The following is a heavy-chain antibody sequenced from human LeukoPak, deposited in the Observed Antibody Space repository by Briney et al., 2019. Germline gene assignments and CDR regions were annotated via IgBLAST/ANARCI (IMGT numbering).Heavy chain of an antibody. CDR1: GGSISSNNYY. Sequence: SETLSLTCTVSGGSISSNNYYWGWIRQPPGKGLEWIGSIFYDESTYYNPSLKSRVTMSVDTSKNQFSLKLTSVTAADTAAYYCARQGDSGWYYFDYWGQGTLVTVSS. D-gene: IGHD6-19*01. CDR3: ARQGDSGWYYFDY. J-gene: IGHJ4*02. V-gene: IGHV4-39*01. CDR2: IFYDEST.